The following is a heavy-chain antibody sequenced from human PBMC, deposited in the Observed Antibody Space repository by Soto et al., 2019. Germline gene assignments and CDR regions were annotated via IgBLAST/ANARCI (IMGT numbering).Heavy chain of an antibody. J-gene: IGHJ3*02. V-gene: IGHV3-66*01. CDR1: GFNVSISY. D-gene: IGHD2-2*01. CDR2: IYSDGYT. Sequence: GGSLRLSCAASGFNVSISYMSWVRQVPGKGLEWVSIIYSDGYTYYAASVKGRFTISRDNFKNTLYLQMSSLRAEDTAVYYCAKVFCSIICHGAFDIWGQGTMVTVSS. CDR3: AKVFCSIICHGAFDI.